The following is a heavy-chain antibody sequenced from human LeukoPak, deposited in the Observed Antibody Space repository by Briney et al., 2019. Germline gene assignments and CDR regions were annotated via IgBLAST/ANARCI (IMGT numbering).Heavy chain of an antibody. V-gene: IGHV1-2*02. CDR3: ARDSGSVGASNYYYGMDV. D-gene: IGHD1-26*01. J-gene: IGHJ6*02. Sequence: ASVKVSCKASGYTFTGYYMHWVRQAPGQGLEWMGWINPNSGGTNYAQKFQGRVTMTRDTSINTAYMELSRLRSDDTAVYYCARDSGSVGASNYYYGMDVWGQGTTVTVSS. CDR2: INPNSGGT. CDR1: GYTFTGYY.